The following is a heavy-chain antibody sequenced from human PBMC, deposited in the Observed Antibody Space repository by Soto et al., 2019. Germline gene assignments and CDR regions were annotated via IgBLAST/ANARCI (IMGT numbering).Heavy chain of an antibody. Sequence: QVQLVQSGAEVKKPGASVKVSCKASGYTFTSYDINWVRQATGQGLEWMGWMNPNSGNTGYAQKFQGRVTMTRNTSISTAYMELSSLRSEDTAVYYCARGSRVTMVRGEMYNWFDPWGQGTLVTVSS. CDR1: GYTFTSYD. CDR2: MNPNSGNT. V-gene: IGHV1-8*01. J-gene: IGHJ5*02. D-gene: IGHD3-10*01. CDR3: ARGSRVTMVRGEMYNWFDP.